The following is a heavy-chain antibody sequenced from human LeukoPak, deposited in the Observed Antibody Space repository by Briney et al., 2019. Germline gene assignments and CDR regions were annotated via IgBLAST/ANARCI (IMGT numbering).Heavy chain of an antibody. J-gene: IGHJ4*02. V-gene: IGHV4-39*01. CDR2: IYDSGST. CDR3: ARPGDDFWSGYFDY. D-gene: IGHD3-3*01. CDR1: VGSIRSSYYY. Sequence: PSETLSLTCTVSVGSIRSSYYYWGWIRQPPGKGLEWIGSIYDSGSTYYNPSLKSRVTISVDTSKNQFSLKLSSVTAADTAAYYCARPGDDFWSGYFDYWGQGTLVTVSS.